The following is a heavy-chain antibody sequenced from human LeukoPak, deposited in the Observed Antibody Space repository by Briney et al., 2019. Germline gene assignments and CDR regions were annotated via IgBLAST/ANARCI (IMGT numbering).Heavy chain of an antibody. D-gene: IGHD3-10*01. Sequence: ASVKVSCKASGYTFTSYGISWVRQAPGQGLEWMGWISAYNGNTNYAQKLQGRVTMTTDTSTSTAYMELRSLRSDDTAVYYCATDIGLNSRSGSYYDYWGQGTLVTVSS. J-gene: IGHJ4*02. CDR2: ISAYNGNT. CDR1: GYTFTSYG. CDR3: ATDIGLNSRSGSYYDY. V-gene: IGHV1-18*01.